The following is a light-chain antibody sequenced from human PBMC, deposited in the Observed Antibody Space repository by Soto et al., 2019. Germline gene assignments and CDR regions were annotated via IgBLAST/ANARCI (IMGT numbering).Light chain of an antibody. V-gene: IGKV1-5*03. CDR2: QAS. Sequence: DIQMTQSPSTLSSTVRDKVTITFRATQRNNSWLAWYQQKPGMAPNLLIYQASSLESGVPSRFSGSGSVTEFTLTISSLQPDDFATHSCQQYYTYRTFGQGTKV. CDR3: QQYYTYRT. CDR1: QRNNSW. J-gene: IGKJ1*01.